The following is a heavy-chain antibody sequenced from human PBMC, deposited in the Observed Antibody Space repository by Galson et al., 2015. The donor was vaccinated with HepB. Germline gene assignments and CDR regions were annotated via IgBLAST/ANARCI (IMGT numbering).Heavy chain of an antibody. D-gene: IGHD3-16*02. V-gene: IGHV1-18*04. J-gene: IGHJ4*02. CDR2: ISAYNGNT. CDR3: ARNTFGGVIVTYYFDY. Sequence: SVKVSCKASGYTFTSYGISWVRQAPGQGLERMGWISAYNGNTNYAQKLQGRVTMTTDTSTSTAYMELRSLRSDDTAVYYCARNTFGGVIVTYYFDYWGQGTLVTVSS. CDR1: GYTFTSYG.